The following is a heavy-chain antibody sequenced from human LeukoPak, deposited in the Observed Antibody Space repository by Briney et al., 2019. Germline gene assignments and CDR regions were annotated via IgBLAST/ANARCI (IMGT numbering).Heavy chain of an antibody. CDR1: GFTFSSYA. D-gene: IGHD3-22*01. V-gene: IGHV3-30-3*01. Sequence: PGRSLRLSCAASGFTFSSYAMHWVRQAPGKGLEWVAVISYDGSNKYYADSVKGRFTISRDNSKNTLYLQMNSLRAEDTAVYYCARALDYYDSSGYYYQQGFDYWGQGTLVTVSS. CDR2: ISYDGSNK. CDR3: ARALDYYDSSGYYYQQGFDY. J-gene: IGHJ4*02.